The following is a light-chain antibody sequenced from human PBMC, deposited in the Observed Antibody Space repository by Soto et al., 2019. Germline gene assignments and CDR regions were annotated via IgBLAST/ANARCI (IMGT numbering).Light chain of an antibody. CDR1: SSEVGGYNY. J-gene: IGLJ1*01. V-gene: IGLV2-14*01. CDR2: DVI. Sequence: QSVLTQPASVSGPPGQSITISCTGTSSEVGGYNYVSWYQQHPAKVPKLIIYDVINRPSGVSFCFSGSKSGNTASLTIFGLQAEDEADYYCSSYTSSSTLEAFGTGTKVTVL. CDR3: SSYTSSSTLEA.